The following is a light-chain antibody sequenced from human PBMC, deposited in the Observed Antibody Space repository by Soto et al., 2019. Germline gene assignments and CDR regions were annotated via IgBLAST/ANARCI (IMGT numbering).Light chain of an antibody. Sequence: ESVLTHSPATLSLSPGERATLSCRASQSVSSYLAWYQQKPGQAPRLLIYGASNRATGIPARFSGSGSGTDFTLTISSLEPEDFAVYYCHQRSNWPLITFGQGTRLEIK. J-gene: IGKJ5*01. CDR3: HQRSNWPLIT. V-gene: IGKV3-11*01. CDR2: GAS. CDR1: QSVSSY.